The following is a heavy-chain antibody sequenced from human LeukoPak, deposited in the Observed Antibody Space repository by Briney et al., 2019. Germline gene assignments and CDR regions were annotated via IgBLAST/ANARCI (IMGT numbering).Heavy chain of an antibody. J-gene: IGHJ4*02. CDR2: ILYDGSAK. CDR1: GFTFSHYS. CDR3: ATDGLTGRTDGTLES. Sequence: GGSLRLSCVASGFTFSHYSMHWVRQAAGKGLEWVARILYDGSAKYYEDSVKGRFTISRDDSKNTLYLQLNSLRGEDTAMYYCATDGLTGRTDGTLESWGQGTLVTVSS. D-gene: IGHD1-20*01. V-gene: IGHV3-30-3*01.